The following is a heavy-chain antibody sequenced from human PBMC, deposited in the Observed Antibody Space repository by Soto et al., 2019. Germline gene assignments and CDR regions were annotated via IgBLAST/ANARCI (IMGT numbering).Heavy chain of an antibody. CDR3: ARDLDSSGYYYANFDY. J-gene: IGHJ4*02. Sequence: GGSLRLSCAASGFTFSSYAMHWVRQAPGKGLEWVAVISYDGSNKYYADSVKGRFTISRDNSKNTLYLQMNSLRAEDTAVYYCARDLDSSGYYYANFDYWGQGTLVTVSS. CDR2: ISYDGSNK. CDR1: GFTFSSYA. V-gene: IGHV3-30-3*01. D-gene: IGHD3-22*01.